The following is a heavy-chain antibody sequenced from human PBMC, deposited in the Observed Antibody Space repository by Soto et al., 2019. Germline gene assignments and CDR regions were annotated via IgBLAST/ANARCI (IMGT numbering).Heavy chain of an antibody. Sequence: QVQLVQSGAEVKKPGASVKVSCKVSGYTLTELSMHWVRQAPGKGLEWIGVFDPEDGETIYAQKFQGRVTMTEDTSTAKAYMELSSLRSEDTAVYCCAPSGYYYRGWFDPWGQGTLVTVSS. CDR1: GYTLTELS. V-gene: IGHV1-24*01. CDR3: APSGYYYRGWFDP. CDR2: FDPEDGET. J-gene: IGHJ5*02. D-gene: IGHD3-22*01.